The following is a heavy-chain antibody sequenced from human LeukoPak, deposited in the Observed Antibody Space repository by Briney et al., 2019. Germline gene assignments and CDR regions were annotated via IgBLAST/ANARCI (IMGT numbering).Heavy chain of an antibody. Sequence: AAVKVSCKASGYTFTGYYMHWVRQAPGQGLEWMGWINPYSGGTNYAQKFQGRVTMTRDTSISTAYMELSRLRSDDTAVYYCARGVVQAANWFDPWGQGTLVTVSS. J-gene: IGHJ5*02. V-gene: IGHV1-2*02. CDR2: INPYSGGT. CDR1: GYTFTGYY. CDR3: ARGVVQAANWFDP. D-gene: IGHD2-2*01.